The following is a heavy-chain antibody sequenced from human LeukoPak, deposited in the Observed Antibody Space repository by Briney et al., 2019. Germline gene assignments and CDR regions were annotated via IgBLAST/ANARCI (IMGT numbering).Heavy chain of an antibody. CDR1: GFTFSSYW. CDR2: INSDGSST. V-gene: IGHV3-74*01. J-gene: IGHJ4*02. CDR3: VRQYSYDSSGYYPWDH. Sequence: PGGSLRLSCAASGFTFSSYWMHWVRQAPGKGLVWVSRINSDGSSTTYADSVKGRFTISRDNAKNTLYLQMNSLRAEDTAMYYCVRQYSYDSSGYYPWDHWGQGTLVTVSS. D-gene: IGHD3-22*01.